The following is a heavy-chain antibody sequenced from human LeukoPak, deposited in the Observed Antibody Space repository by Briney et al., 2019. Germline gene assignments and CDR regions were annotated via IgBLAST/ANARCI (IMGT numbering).Heavy chain of an antibody. Sequence: GRSLRLSCAASGFNFFTYGMHWVRQAPGKGLEWVAVIWYDGSNKYYADSVKGRFTISRDNSKSTLSLQMNSLRAEDAAVYYCTTDRGRTELPLFASWGQGTLVTVSS. D-gene: IGHD1-26*01. V-gene: IGHV3-33*01. CDR2: IWYDGSNK. CDR3: TTDRGRTELPLFAS. J-gene: IGHJ5*01. CDR1: GFNFFTYG.